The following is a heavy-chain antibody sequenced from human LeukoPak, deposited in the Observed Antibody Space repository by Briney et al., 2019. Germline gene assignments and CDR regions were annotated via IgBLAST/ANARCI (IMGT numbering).Heavy chain of an antibody. J-gene: IGHJ4*02. V-gene: IGHV4-39*07. CDR3: ARDLFVDSSGYPPDY. CDR2: IYYSGST. Sequence: SETLSLTCTVSGGSISSSSYYWGWIRQPPGKGLEWIGSIYYSGSTYYNPSLKSRVTISVDTSKNQFSLKLSSVTAADTAVYYCARDLFVDSSGYPPDYWGQGTLVTVSS. D-gene: IGHD3-22*01. CDR1: GGSISSSSYY.